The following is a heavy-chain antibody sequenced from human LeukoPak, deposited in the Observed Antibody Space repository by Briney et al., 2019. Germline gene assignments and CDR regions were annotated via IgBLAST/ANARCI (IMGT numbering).Heavy chain of an antibody. CDR1: GGSFSGYY. Sequence: TSETLSLTCAVYGGSFSGYYWSWIRQPPGKGLEWIGEINHSGSTNYNPSLKSRVTISVDTSKNQFSLKLSSVAAADTAVYYCAKGPRVGLWSRRDNFDYWGQGTLVTVSS. CDR2: INHSGST. J-gene: IGHJ4*02. CDR3: AKGPRVGLWSRRDNFDY. V-gene: IGHV4-34*01. D-gene: IGHD3-3*01.